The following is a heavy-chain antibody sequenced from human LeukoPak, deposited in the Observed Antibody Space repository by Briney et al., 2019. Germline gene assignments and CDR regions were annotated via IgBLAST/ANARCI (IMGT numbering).Heavy chain of an antibody. CDR2: IKSKTDGGTT. V-gene: IGHV3-15*01. J-gene: IGHJ3*02. Sequence: GGSLRLSCAVSGFTFSNAWMSWVRQAPGKGLEWVGRIKSKTDGGTTDYAAPVKGRFTISRDDSKNTLYLQMNSLKTEDTAVYYCTTDRTAPEAFDIWGQGTMVTVSS. D-gene: IGHD2-21*02. CDR1: GFTFSNAW. CDR3: TTDRTAPEAFDI.